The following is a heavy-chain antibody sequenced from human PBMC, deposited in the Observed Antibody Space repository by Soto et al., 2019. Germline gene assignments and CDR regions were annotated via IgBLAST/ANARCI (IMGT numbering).Heavy chain of an antibody. D-gene: IGHD2-2*01. CDR1: GGSISSGGYY. CDR2: IYYSGST. Sequence: SETLSLTCTVSGGSISSGGYYWSWIRQHPGKGLEWIGYIYYSGSTYYNPSLKSRVTISVDTSKNQFSLKLSSVTAADTAVYYCARGSCSSTSCKYNWFDPWGQGTLVTVSS. J-gene: IGHJ5*02. CDR3: ARGSCSSTSCKYNWFDP. V-gene: IGHV4-31*03.